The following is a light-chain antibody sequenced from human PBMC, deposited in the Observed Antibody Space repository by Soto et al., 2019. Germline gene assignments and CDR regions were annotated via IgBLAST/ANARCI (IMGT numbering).Light chain of an antibody. Sequence: EIVLTQSPATLSLSAGESATLSCRDSQSVSSSYIAWYRQRPGQTPSLLIYGESTRATGIPDRLSGSGSGTHLNLTISRLEPGDFAVYYCQNFGGTTFTFGQGTRLEIK. CDR3: QNFGGTTFT. CDR2: GES. CDR1: QSVSSSY. V-gene: IGKV3-20*01. J-gene: IGKJ5*01.